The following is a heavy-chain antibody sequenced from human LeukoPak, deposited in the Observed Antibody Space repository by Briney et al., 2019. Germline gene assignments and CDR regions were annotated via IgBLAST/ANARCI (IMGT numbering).Heavy chain of an antibody. CDR1: GFTFSSYA. Sequence: PGRSLRLSCAASGFTFSSYAMHWVRQALGKGLEWVAVISYDGSNKYYADSVKGRFTISRDNSKNTLYLQMNSLRAEDTAVYYCARGRQYQLLRWLFDYWGQGTLVTVSS. CDR2: ISYDGSNK. J-gene: IGHJ4*02. V-gene: IGHV3-30-3*01. D-gene: IGHD2-2*01. CDR3: ARGRQYQLLRWLFDY.